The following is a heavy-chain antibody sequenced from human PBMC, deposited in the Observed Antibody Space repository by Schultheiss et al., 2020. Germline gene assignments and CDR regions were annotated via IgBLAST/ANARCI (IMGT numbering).Heavy chain of an antibody. D-gene: IGHD5-12*01. CDR1: GGSISNVY. V-gene: IGHV4-59*01. CDR2: IDSTGST. CDR3: ARALQGLRLPRLWFGP. Sequence: SETLSLTCTVSGGSISNVYWNWIRQPPGKGLEWIAYIDSTGSTNYNPSLKSRITISLDTSTNQFSLKLTSVTAADTAVYYCARALQGLRLPRLWFGPWGQGTLVTVSS. J-gene: IGHJ5*02.